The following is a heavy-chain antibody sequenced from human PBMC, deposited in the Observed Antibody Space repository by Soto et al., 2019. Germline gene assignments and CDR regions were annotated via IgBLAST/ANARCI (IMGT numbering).Heavy chain of an antibody. J-gene: IGHJ4*02. V-gene: IGHV3-30-3*01. CDR2: ISYGGNTE. D-gene: IGHD3-3*02. Sequence: QVQVVESGGGVVQPGGSLRLSCAASGFTFSTSAMHWVRQAPGKGLEWMAAISYGGNTEYYADSVKGRFTVSRDISESTLYLQMNGLRTEDTAVYYCVREAFEAGRGHFCCWGQGTLVSVSS. CDR3: VREAFEAGRGHFCC. CDR1: GFTFSTSA.